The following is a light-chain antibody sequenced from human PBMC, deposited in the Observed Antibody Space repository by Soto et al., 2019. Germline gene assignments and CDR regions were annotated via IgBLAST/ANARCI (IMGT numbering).Light chain of an antibody. V-gene: IGLV2-8*01. J-gene: IGLJ2*01. CDR3: TSYAGRDNLI. CDR2: EVN. Sequence: QSALTQPPSASGSPGQSVTISCTGTSSDIGAYNYVSWFQQHPGEAPKLIISEVNKRPSGVPDRFSGSKSGNTASLTVSGLQAEDEADYYCTSYAGRDNLIFGGGTKLTVL. CDR1: SSDIGAYNY.